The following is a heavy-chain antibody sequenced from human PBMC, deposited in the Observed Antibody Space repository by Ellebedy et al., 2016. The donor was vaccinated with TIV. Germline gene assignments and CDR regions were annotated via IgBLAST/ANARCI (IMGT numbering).Heavy chain of an antibody. Sequence: SGTLSLTXAVYGGSFSGYYWSWIRQPPGKGLEWIGEINHSGSTNYNPSLKSRVTISVDTSKNQFSLRLSSVTAADTAVYYCARYGSGSYKYWGQGTLVTVSS. CDR2: INHSGST. V-gene: IGHV4-34*01. D-gene: IGHD3-10*01. CDR1: GGSFSGYY. CDR3: ARYGSGSYKY. J-gene: IGHJ4*02.